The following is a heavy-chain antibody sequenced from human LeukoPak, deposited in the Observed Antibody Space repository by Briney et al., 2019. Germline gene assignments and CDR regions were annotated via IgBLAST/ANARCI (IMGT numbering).Heavy chain of an antibody. CDR2: IYYSGST. D-gene: IGHD6-13*01. Sequence: SETLSLTCTVSGGSISSSSYYWGWIRQPPGKGLEWIGSIYYSGSTYYNPSLKSRVTISVDASKNQFSLKLSSVTAADTAVYYCARPIAAAENYYYYGMDVWGQGTTVTVSS. CDR1: GGSISSSSYY. J-gene: IGHJ6*02. V-gene: IGHV4-39*01. CDR3: ARPIAAAENYYYYGMDV.